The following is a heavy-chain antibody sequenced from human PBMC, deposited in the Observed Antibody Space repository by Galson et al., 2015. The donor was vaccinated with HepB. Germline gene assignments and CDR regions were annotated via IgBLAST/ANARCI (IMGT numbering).Heavy chain of an antibody. V-gene: IGHV5-10-1*01. CDR2: FDPSDSYS. Sequence: QSGAEVKKPGESLRISCKASGYNFITEWISWVRQMPGKGLEWMGRFDPSDSYSNYSPSFQGHVTFSGDNSITTAYLEWTSLKASDSAIYYCARGNWGTYRFDNWGQGTLVSVSA. CDR1: GYNFITEW. D-gene: IGHD3-16*02. J-gene: IGHJ4*02. CDR3: ARGNWGTYRFDN.